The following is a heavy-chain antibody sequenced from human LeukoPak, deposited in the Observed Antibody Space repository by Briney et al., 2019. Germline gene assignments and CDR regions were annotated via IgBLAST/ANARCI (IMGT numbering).Heavy chain of an antibody. Sequence: GGSLRLSCAASGFTFSSYSMNWVRQAPGRGLEWVSSISSSSSYIYYADTVKGRFTISRDNAKNSLYLQMNSLRAEDTAVYYCARQGSSDAFDIWGQGTMVTVSS. D-gene: IGHD6-6*01. CDR1: GFTFSSYS. CDR3: ARQGSSDAFDI. CDR2: ISSSSSYI. V-gene: IGHV3-21*01. J-gene: IGHJ3*02.